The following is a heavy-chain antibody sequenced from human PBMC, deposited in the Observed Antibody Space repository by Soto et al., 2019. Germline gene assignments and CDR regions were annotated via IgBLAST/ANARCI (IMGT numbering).Heavy chain of an antibody. J-gene: IGHJ6*02. V-gene: IGHV4-34*01. CDR2: INHSGIT. CDR3: ARVGETYYDFWSGYYTGNEYYGMDV. Sequence: QVQLQQWGAGLLKPSETLSLTCAVYGGSFSGYYWSWIRQPPGKGLEWIGEINHSGITNYNPSLKSRVTISVDTSKNQFSLKLSSVTAADTAVYYCARVGETYYDFWSGYYTGNEYYGMDVWGQGTTVTVSS. CDR1: GGSFSGYY. D-gene: IGHD3-3*01.